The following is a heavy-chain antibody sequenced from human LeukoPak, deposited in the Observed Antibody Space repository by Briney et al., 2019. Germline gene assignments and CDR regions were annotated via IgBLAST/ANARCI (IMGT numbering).Heavy chain of an antibody. CDR3: AKAYSSSSSAPGDY. Sequence: GGSLRLSCAASGFTFSSYAMSWVRQAPGKGLEWVSAISGSGGSTYYADSVKGRFTISRDNSKNTRYLQMNSLRAEDTAVYYCAKAYSSSSSAPGDYWGQGTLVTVSS. CDR2: ISGSGGST. J-gene: IGHJ4*02. V-gene: IGHV3-23*01. CDR1: GFTFSSYA. D-gene: IGHD6-6*01.